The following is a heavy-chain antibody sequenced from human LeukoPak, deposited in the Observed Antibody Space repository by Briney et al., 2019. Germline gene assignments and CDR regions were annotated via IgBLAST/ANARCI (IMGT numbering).Heavy chain of an antibody. J-gene: IGHJ4*02. CDR1: GFTFSSYY. CDR3: ATGSGHYYDR. D-gene: IGHD3-22*01. Sequence: GGSLRLSCAASGFTFSSYYMHRVRQAPGKCLEWVAVVHNDGNTKYFGDSVKGRFTISRDNSKNTLYLQMSSLTAEDTAVYYCATGSGHYYDRWGQGTLVTVSS. CDR2: VHNDGNTK. V-gene: IGHV3-33*03.